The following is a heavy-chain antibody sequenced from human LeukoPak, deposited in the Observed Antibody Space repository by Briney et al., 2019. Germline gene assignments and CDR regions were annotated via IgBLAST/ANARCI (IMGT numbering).Heavy chain of an antibody. D-gene: IGHD4-11*01. V-gene: IGHV1-69*05. Sequence: SVKVSCKASGGTFRSYAISWVRQATGQGFEWMGRIIPIFGTTNYAQKFQGRVTITTDESTSTAYMELSSLRSEDTAVYYCASVTVTTWAPDGHMDVWGKGTTVTVSS. CDR2: IIPIFGTT. J-gene: IGHJ6*03. CDR3: ASVTVTTWAPDGHMDV. CDR1: GGTFRSYA.